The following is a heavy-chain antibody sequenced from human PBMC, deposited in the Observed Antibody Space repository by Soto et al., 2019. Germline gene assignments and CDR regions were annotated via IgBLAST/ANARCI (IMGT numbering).Heavy chain of an antibody. CDR1: GGSFSDDY. V-gene: IGHV4-34*01. CDR3: ARRDSHRAYYFDL. D-gene: IGHD2-15*01. Sequence: PSETLSLTCAVYGGSFSDDYWSWVRQPPGKGLDWIGEINRSGSTNYDPSLKSRVTISVDTPKNQFSLRLSPVTAADTAVYYCARRDSHRAYYFDLWGQGTLVTVSS. J-gene: IGHJ4*02. CDR2: INRSGST.